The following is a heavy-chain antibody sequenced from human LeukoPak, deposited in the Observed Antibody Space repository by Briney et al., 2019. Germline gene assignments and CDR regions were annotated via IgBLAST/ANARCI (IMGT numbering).Heavy chain of an antibody. CDR2: INPNSGGT. J-gene: IGHJ4*02. Sequence: ASVKVSCKASGYTFTGYNMHWVRQAPGRGLEWMGWINPNSGGTNYAQKFQARVTMTRDTSISTAYMELSSLGSDDTALYYCARGGCTTPTCPLDYWGQGSLVTVSS. V-gene: IGHV1-2*02. CDR3: ARGGCTTPTCPLDY. D-gene: IGHD2-8*01. CDR1: GYTFTGYN.